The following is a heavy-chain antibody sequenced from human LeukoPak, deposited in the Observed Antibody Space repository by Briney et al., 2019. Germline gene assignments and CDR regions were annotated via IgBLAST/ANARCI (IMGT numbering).Heavy chain of an antibody. J-gene: IGHJ6*02. CDR1: GGSISSGSYY. V-gene: IGHV4-61*02. CDR2: IYTSGST. Sequence: SQTLSLTCTVSGGSISSGSYYWSWIRQPAGKGLVWIGRIYTSGSTNYNPSLKSRVTISVDTSKNQFSLKLSSVTAADTAVYYCARVGYDFWSGLEYGMDVWGQGTTVTVSS. CDR3: ARVGYDFWSGLEYGMDV. D-gene: IGHD3-3*01.